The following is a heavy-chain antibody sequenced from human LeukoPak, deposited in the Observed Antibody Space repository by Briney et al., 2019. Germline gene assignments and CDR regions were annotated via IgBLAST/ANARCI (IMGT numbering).Heavy chain of an antibody. V-gene: IGHV4-39*07. CDR2: INHSGST. CDR1: GGSVSSGSYY. J-gene: IGHJ4*02. CDR3: ARFGDSRSYRTQFDY. Sequence: SETLSLTCTVSGGSVSSGSYYWSWIRQPPGKGLEWIGEINHSGSTNYNPSLKSRVTISVDTSKNQFSLKLSSVTAADTAVYYCARFGDSRSYRTQFDYWGQGTLVTVSS. D-gene: IGHD1-26*01.